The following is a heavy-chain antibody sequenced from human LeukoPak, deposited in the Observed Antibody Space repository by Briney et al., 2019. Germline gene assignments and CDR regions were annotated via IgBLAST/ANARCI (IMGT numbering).Heavy chain of an antibody. CDR1: GFTFSAST. CDR2: IRGKANSYAT. D-gene: IGHD1-26*01. V-gene: IGHV3-73*01. J-gene: IGHJ6*03. Sequence: PGGSLRLSCAASGFTFSASTLHWVRQASGKGLEWVGRIRGKANSYATAYAASVKGRFTISRDDSKSTAYLQMNSLKTKDTAVYYCTRREAYMDVWGRGTTVTVSS. CDR3: TRREAYMDV.